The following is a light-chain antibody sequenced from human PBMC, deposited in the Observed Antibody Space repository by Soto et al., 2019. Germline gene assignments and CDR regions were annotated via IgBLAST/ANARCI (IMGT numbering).Light chain of an antibody. Sequence: QSVLTQPASVSGSPGQSITISCTGTSSDVGGYNYVSWYQQHPGKAPKLMIYEVNNRPSGVSNRFSGSKSGNTASLTISGLQAEDEADYYCSSYTSNNNWVFGGGTKVTVL. CDR3: SSYTSNNNWV. V-gene: IGLV2-14*01. CDR1: SSDVGGYNY. CDR2: EVN. J-gene: IGLJ3*02.